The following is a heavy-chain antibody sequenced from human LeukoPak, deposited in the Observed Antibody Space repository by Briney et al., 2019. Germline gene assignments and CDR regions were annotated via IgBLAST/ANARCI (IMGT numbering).Heavy chain of an antibody. J-gene: IGHJ4*02. CDR2: IYYSGST. CDR3: ARQRSRGMIVVY. V-gene: IGHV4-39*01. CDR1: SGSISSSSYY. D-gene: IGHD3-22*01. Sequence: PSETLSLTCTVSSGSISSSSYYWGWIRQPPGKGLEWIGSIYYSGSTYYNPSLKSRVTISVDTSKNQFSLKLSSVTAADTAVNYCARQRSRGMIVVYWGQGTLVTVSS.